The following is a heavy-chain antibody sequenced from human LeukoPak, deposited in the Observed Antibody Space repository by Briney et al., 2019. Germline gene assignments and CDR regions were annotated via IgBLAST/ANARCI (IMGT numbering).Heavy chain of an antibody. J-gene: IGHJ5*02. Sequence: PSETLSLTCGVFGTSLSHYYWTWIRQSPGKGLEWIGEINHGGSTNYNPSLKSRVTISVDTSKNQFSLRLTSVTAADTAVYFCARHGYGSQGNWFDPWGQGPLVTVSS. D-gene: IGHD3-10*01. CDR2: INHGGST. V-gene: IGHV4-34*01. CDR3: ARHGYGSQGNWFDP. CDR1: GTSLSHYY.